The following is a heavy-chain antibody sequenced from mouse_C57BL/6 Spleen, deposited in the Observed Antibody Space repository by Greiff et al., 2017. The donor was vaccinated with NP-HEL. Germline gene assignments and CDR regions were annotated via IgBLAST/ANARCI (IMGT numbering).Heavy chain of an antibody. CDR1: GFTFSDYG. CDR2: ISSGSSTI. Sequence: EVNVVESGGGLVKPGGSLKLSCAASGFTFSDYGMHWVRQAPEKGLEWVAYISSGSSTIYYADTVKGRFTISRDNAKNTLFLQMTSRRSEDTAMYYCASPYDYVAWFAYWGQGTLVTVSA. J-gene: IGHJ3*01. D-gene: IGHD2-4*01. CDR3: ASPYDYVAWFAY. V-gene: IGHV5-17*01.